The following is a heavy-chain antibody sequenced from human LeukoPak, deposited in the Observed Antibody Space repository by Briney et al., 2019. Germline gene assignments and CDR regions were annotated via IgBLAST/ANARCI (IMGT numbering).Heavy chain of an antibody. Sequence: GGSLRLSCAASGFTFSSYAMSRVRQAPGKGLEWVSVISGNGGNTYYADSVKGRFTISRDNSKNTLYLQMNSLRAEDTAVYYCARDPVRFDPWGQGTLVTVSS. CDR3: ARDPVRFDP. J-gene: IGHJ5*02. CDR2: ISGNGGNT. V-gene: IGHV3-23*01. CDR1: GFTFSSYA.